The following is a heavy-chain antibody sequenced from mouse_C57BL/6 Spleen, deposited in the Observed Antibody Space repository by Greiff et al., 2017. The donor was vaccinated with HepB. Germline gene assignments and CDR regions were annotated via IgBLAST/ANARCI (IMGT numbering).Heavy chain of an antibody. CDR1: GYTFTDYA. CDR2: ISTYYGDA. CDR3: ARRKENWAWFAY. D-gene: IGHD4-1*01. Sequence: LQESGPELVRPGVSVKISCKGSGYTFTDYAMHWVKQSHAKSLEWIGVISTYYGDASYNQKFKDQATMTVDKSSSTAYMELARLTSEDSAVYYCARRKENWAWFAYWGQGTLVTVSA. V-gene: IGHV1-67*01. J-gene: IGHJ3*01.